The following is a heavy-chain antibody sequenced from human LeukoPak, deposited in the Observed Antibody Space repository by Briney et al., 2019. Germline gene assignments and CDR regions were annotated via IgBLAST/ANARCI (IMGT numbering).Heavy chain of an antibody. Sequence: PGGSLRLSCAASGFTFSSFAMHWVHQAPGKGLEYVSAISSNGGSTYYVNSVKGRFTISRDNSKNTLYLQMGSLRAEDMAVYYCARPGWSSYDFWSSQVPLDVWGKGTTVTVSS. CDR2: ISSNGGST. V-gene: IGHV3-64*01. CDR1: GFTFSSFA. D-gene: IGHD3-3*01. J-gene: IGHJ6*04. CDR3: ARPGWSSYDFWSSQVPLDV.